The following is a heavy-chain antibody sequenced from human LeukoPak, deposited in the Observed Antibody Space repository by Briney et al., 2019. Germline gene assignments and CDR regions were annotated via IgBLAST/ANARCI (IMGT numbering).Heavy chain of an antibody. CDR1: GFTYSDYW. J-gene: IGHJ4*02. D-gene: IGHD3-10*01. Sequence: GGSLRLSCAASGFTYSDYWMTGVRQARGKGLECVANIKQDGSEKSYVDSVKGRFTISRDNAKNSLYLQMNNLRAEDTGVYCCARDGGHVDYNYYWGQGTLVTVSS. CDR3: ARDGGHVDYNYY. CDR2: IKQDGSEK. V-gene: IGHV3-7*01.